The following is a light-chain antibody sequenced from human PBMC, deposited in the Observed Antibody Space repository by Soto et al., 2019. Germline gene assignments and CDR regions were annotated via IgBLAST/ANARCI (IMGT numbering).Light chain of an antibody. CDR2: DVS. Sequence: QSALTQPASVSGSPGQSITTSCPGTSNDVGGYNYVSWYQQHPGKAPKFMIYDVSNRPSGVSNRFSGSKSGNTASLTISGLQAEDEADYYCSSYTTSNTRQIVFGTGTKVTVL. J-gene: IGLJ1*01. CDR3: SSYTTSNTRQIV. V-gene: IGLV2-14*01. CDR1: SNDVGGYNY.